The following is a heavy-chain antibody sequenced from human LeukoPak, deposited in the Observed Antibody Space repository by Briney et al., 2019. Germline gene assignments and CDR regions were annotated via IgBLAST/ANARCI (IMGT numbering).Heavy chain of an antibody. D-gene: IGHD1-26*01. V-gene: IGHV3-74*01. Sequence: PGGSLRLSCAASGSAFSRSRIHWVRQAPGKGLVWVSHINNDATRTTYADSVRGRFTISRDNARNTVSLQMNSLRAEDTAVYYCASDGAYAMAVWGQGTTVTVSS. CDR1: GSAFSRSR. J-gene: IGHJ6*02. CDR3: ASDGAYAMAV. CDR2: INNDATRT.